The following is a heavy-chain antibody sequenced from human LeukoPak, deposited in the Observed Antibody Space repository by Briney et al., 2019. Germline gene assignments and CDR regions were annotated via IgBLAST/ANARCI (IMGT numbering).Heavy chain of an antibody. Sequence: PGGSLRLSCAASGFTFNNYAIHWVRQAPGKGLEWVAIISFDGGNKYYADSVKGRFTISRDNSKNTLYLQMNSPRAEDTAVYYCARDGIVGSPLFKFDYCGEGTLVTVSS. CDR3: ARDGIVGSPLFKFDY. V-gene: IGHV3-30-3*01. D-gene: IGHD1-26*01. J-gene: IGHJ4*02. CDR1: GFTFNNYA. CDR2: ISFDGGNK.